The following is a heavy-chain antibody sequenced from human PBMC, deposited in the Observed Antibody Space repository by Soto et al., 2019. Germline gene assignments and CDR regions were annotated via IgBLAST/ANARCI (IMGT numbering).Heavy chain of an antibody. J-gene: IGHJ4*02. CDR2: INSDGSST. D-gene: IGHD6-13*01. V-gene: IGHV3-74*01. CDR3: ARESVLGYSGSWPYFDY. CDR1: GFTFSSYW. Sequence: GGSLRLSCAASGFTFSSYWMHWVRQAPGKGLVWVSRINSDGSSTSYADSVKGRFTISRDNAKNTLDLQMNSLRVEDTAVYYCARESVLGYSGSWPYFDYWGQGT.